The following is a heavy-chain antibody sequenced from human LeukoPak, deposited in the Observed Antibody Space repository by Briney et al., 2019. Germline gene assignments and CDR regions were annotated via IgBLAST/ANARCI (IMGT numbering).Heavy chain of an antibody. Sequence: PSETLSLTCAVSGYSISSGYYWGWIRQPPGRGLEGIGTIYHGGSTYYNPSLTSRVTISVDTSKNQLSLKLTSVTAADTAVYYCARYSRNGVDEIGFWGQGTLVIVSS. D-gene: IGHD5-12*01. CDR2: IYHGGST. J-gene: IGHJ4*02. V-gene: IGHV4-38-2*01. CDR1: GYSISSGYY. CDR3: ARYSRNGVDEIGF.